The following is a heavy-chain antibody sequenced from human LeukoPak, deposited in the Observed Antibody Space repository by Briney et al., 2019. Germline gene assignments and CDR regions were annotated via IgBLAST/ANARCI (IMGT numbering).Heavy chain of an antibody. V-gene: IGHV3-30*18. J-gene: IGHJ4*02. CDR2: ISYDGPNK. Sequence: GRSLRLSCAASGFSFSSFGMHWVRQAPGKGLEWVAVISYDGPNKYYVDSVKGRFTISRDNSKNTLYLQMNSLRAEDTAVYYCAKGLARFGYGALLDYWGQGTLVTVSS. CDR3: AKGLARFGYGALLDY. CDR1: GFSFSSFG. D-gene: IGHD4/OR15-4a*01.